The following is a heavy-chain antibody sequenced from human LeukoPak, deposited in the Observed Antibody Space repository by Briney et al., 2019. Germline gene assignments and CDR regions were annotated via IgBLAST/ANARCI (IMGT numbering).Heavy chain of an antibody. CDR2: ISGSGGST. V-gene: IGHV3-23*01. Sequence: GGSLRLSCAASGFTFSSYAMSWVRQAPGKGLEWVSAISGSGGSTYYADSVKGRFTISRDNSKNTLYLQMNSPRAEDTAVYYCATSQNPTYYFDYWGQGTLVTVSS. CDR1: GFTFSSYA. CDR3: ATSQNPTYYFDY. J-gene: IGHJ4*02.